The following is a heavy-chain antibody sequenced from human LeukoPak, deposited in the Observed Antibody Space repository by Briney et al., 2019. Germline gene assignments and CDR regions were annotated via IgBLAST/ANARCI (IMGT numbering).Heavy chain of an antibody. D-gene: IGHD6-13*01. CDR1: GGSISSRSYS. CDR2: LFSTSGQT. V-gene: IGHV4-39*07. CDR3: ARGLVIAAAGWGTGVDY. Sequence: PSETLSLTCIVSGGSISSRSYSWAWIRQPPAKGLEWIGSLFSTSGQTYYNPALKRRVTMSVDTSKNQFSLKLSSVTAADTAVYYCARGLVIAAAGWGTGVDYWGQGTLVTVSS. J-gene: IGHJ4*02.